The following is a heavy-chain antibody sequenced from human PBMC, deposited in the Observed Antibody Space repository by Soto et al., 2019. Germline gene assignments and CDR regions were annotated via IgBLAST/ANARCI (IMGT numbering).Heavy chain of an antibody. CDR1: GFTFSSYW. CDR3: ARTGQQWLVDH. V-gene: IGHV3-7*01. Sequence: EVQLVESGGGLVQPGGSLRLSCAASGFTFSSYWMTWVRQAPGKGLEWVANIKQDGSEQYFVDSVRGRFTISRDNAKNSLYRQMNSLRAEDTAVYYCARTGQQWLVDHWGQGTLVTVSS. J-gene: IGHJ1*01. CDR2: IKQDGSEQ. D-gene: IGHD6-19*01.